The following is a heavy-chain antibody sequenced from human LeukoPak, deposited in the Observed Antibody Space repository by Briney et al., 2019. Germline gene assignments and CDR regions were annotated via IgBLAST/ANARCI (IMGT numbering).Heavy chain of an antibody. D-gene: IGHD6-19*01. CDR1: GYSFTVYY. Sequence: ASVKVSCKASGYSFTVYYMHWVRQAPGPGHGWVGWIDPNSGGTNYEQKFQVRVTMTRDTSISTAYMELSRLRSDDTTVYYWARDSWQWVGGGYFDYWGQGTLVTVSS. CDR2: IDPNSGGT. CDR3: ARDSWQWVGGGYFDY. J-gene: IGHJ4*02. V-gene: IGHV1-2*02.